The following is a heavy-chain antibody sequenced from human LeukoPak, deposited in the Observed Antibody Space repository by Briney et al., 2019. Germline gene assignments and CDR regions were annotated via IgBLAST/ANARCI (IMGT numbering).Heavy chain of an antibody. V-gene: IGHV1-69*06. CDR3: ARGVGGYDYAPLDY. CDR1: GGTFTSYA. CDR2: IIPIFGTA. J-gene: IGHJ4*02. D-gene: IGHD5-12*01. Sequence: SVMVSCKASGGTFTSYAISWVRQAPGQGLEWMGTIIPIFGTANYAQKFQGRVTITADKSTSTAYMELSSLRSEDTAVYYCARGVGGYDYAPLDYWGQGSLVTVSS.